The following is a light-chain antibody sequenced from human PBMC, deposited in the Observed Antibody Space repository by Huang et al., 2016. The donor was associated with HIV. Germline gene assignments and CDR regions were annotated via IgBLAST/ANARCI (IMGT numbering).Light chain of an antibody. CDR2: GAY. Sequence: DIQMTQSPSSLSASPGVRVTLSCRANQDIGNFLAWYQHKPGGVPSLLIYGAYTLQSGVPSRFSGRGSGTDFTLTITSFQPDDVATYYCQRYDSAPRAFGQGTKVEI. CDR3: QRYDSAPRA. J-gene: IGKJ1*01. CDR1: QDIGNF. V-gene: IGKV1-27*01.